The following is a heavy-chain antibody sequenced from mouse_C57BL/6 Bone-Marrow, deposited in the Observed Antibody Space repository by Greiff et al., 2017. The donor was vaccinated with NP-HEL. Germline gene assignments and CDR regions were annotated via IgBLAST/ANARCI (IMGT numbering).Heavy chain of an antibody. D-gene: IGHD1-1*01. CDR2: ISYDGSN. J-gene: IGHJ4*01. V-gene: IGHV3-6*01. CDR1: GYSITSGYY. CDR3: AREESLLLPTDY. Sequence: DVKLQESGPGLVKPSQSLSLTCSVTGYSITSGYYWNWIRQFPGNKLEWMGYISYDGSNNYNPSLKNRISITRDTSKNQFFLKLNSVTTEDTATYYCAREESLLLPTDYWGQGTSVTVSS.